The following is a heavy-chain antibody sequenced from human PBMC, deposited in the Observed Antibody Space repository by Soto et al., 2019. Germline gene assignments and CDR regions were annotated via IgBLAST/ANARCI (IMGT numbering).Heavy chain of an antibody. CDR1: GFTFSDHY. Sequence: GGSLRLSCAASGFTFSDHYIDWVRQAPGKGLEWVGRSRNKANSYSIEYAASVKGRFTISRDDSKNSVYLQMNSLRAEDTAVYYCAKSPTMVRGLIFDYWGQGALVTVSS. CDR2: SRNKANSYSI. V-gene: IGHV3-72*01. CDR3: AKSPTMVRGLIFDY. D-gene: IGHD3-10*01. J-gene: IGHJ4*02.